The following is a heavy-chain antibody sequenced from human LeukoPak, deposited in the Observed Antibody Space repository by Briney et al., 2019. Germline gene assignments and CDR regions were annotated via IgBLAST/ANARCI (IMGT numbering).Heavy chain of an antibody. D-gene: IGHD2-15*01. Sequence: SGGSLRLSCAASGFTFSSYSMNWVRQAPGKGLEWVSSISSSSSYIYYADSVKGRFTISRDNAKNSLYLQMNSLRAEDTALYYCAKGYSIYGIIDYWGQGTLVTVSS. CDR2: ISSSSSYI. J-gene: IGHJ4*02. CDR1: GFTFSSYS. V-gene: IGHV3-21*04. CDR3: AKGYSIYGIIDY.